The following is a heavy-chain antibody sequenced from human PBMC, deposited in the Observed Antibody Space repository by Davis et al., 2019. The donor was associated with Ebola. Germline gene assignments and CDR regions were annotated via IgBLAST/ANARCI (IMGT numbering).Heavy chain of an antibody. Sequence: PSETLSLTCTVSGGSISSYYWSRIRQPPGKGLEWIGYIYYSGSTNYNPSLKSRVTISVDTSKNQFSLKLSSVTAADTAVYYCARTYSSGSDNDYWGQGTLVTVSS. CDR2: IYYSGST. CDR1: GGSISSYY. CDR3: ARTYSSGSDNDY. D-gene: IGHD6-19*01. J-gene: IGHJ4*02. V-gene: IGHV4-59*01.